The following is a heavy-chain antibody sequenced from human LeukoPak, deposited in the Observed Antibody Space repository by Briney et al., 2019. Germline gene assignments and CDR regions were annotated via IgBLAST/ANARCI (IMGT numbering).Heavy chain of an antibody. D-gene: IGHD6-19*01. Sequence: GGSLRLSCAASGFTFSSYSMNWVRQAPGKGLEWVSSISSSSSDIYYADSVKGRFTISRDNAKNSLYLQMNSLRAEDTAVYYCARVGSSGWYYFDYWGQGTLVTVSS. CDR1: GFTFSSYS. J-gene: IGHJ4*02. V-gene: IGHV3-21*01. CDR3: ARVGSSGWYYFDY. CDR2: ISSSSSDI.